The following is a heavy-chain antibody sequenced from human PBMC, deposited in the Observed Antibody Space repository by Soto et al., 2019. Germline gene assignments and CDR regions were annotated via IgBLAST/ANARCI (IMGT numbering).Heavy chain of an antibody. Sequence: PGESLKISCKGSGYSFTSYWISWVRQMPGKGLEWMGKIDPSDSYTNYSPSFQGHVTISADKSISTAYLQWSSLKASDTAMYYCASLYSFPRRDGSGSWLYYYYYGMDVWGQGTTVTVSS. CDR2: IDPSDSYT. J-gene: IGHJ6*02. V-gene: IGHV5-10-1*01. D-gene: IGHD3-10*01. CDR3: ASLYSFPRRDGSGSWLYYYYYGMDV. CDR1: GYSFTSYW.